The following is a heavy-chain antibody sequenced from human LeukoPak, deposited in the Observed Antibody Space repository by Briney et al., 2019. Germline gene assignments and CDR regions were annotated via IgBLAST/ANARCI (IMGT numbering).Heavy chain of an antibody. CDR3: ARDTRDAFDI. CDR2: VYYSGNT. CDR1: GGSISGFY. Sequence: SETLSLTCTVSGGSISGFYWIWIRQPPGKGLEWIGYVYYSGNTNYNPSLKSRVTISLDTSKNQFSLKLRSVTAADTAVYYCARDTRDAFDIWGQGTMVTVSS. V-gene: IGHV4-59*01. J-gene: IGHJ3*02.